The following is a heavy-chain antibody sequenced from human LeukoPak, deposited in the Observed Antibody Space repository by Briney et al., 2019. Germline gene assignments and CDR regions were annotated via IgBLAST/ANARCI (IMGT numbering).Heavy chain of an antibody. CDR2: IFYSGST. D-gene: IGHD3-10*01. J-gene: IGHJ5*01. CDR1: GGSISNYY. V-gene: IGHV4-59*01. Sequence: PSETLSLTCTVSGGSISNYYWSWIRQPPGKGLEWLGYIFYSGSTDYNPSLSSRVTISLRTSKNQFSLRLSSVTAADTAVYYCARGTLNYGSGSWFDSWGQGTLVTVSS. CDR3: ARGTLNYGSGSWFDS.